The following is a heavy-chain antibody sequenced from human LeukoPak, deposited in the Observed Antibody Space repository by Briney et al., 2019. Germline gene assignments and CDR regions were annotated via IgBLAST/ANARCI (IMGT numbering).Heavy chain of an antibody. Sequence: PEGSLRLSCAASGFTFSSYAMSWVRQAPGKGLEWVSTISSSGGYTYYADSVKGRFTISRDNAKNSLYLQMKSLRAEDTAVYYCARGKTSQNIVTRKTYNWFDPWGQGTLVTVSS. V-gene: IGHV3-21*01. CDR2: ISSSGGYT. D-gene: IGHD2/OR15-2a*01. J-gene: IGHJ5*02. CDR1: GFTFSSYA. CDR3: ARGKTSQNIVTRKTYNWFDP.